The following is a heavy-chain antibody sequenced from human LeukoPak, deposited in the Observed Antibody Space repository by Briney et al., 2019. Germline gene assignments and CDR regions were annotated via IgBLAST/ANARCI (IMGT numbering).Heavy chain of an antibody. CDR3: ARGRTYYYDSSGYYQGVRYFDY. V-gene: IGHV4-34*01. CDR1: GGSFSGYY. J-gene: IGHJ4*02. Sequence: SETLSLTCAVYGGSFSGYYWSWIRLPPGKGLEWIGEINHSGSTNYNPSLKSRVTISVDTSKNQFSLKLSSVTAADTAVYYCARGRTYYYDSSGYYQGVRYFDYWGQGTLVTVSS. D-gene: IGHD3-22*01. CDR2: INHSGST.